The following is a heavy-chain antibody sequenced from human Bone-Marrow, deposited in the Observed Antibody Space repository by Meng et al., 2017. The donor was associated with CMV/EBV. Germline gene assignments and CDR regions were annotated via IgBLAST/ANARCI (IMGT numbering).Heavy chain of an antibody. CDR1: GFTLKFYA. Sequence: GESLKISCPGTGFTLKFYAMSWVRQAPGKGLEWISVISGSGGGTYYADSVKGRFTISRDNSKNTLYLQMNSLRAEDTAVYYCARDRHDFWSGYYSGWFDPWGQGTLVTVSS. D-gene: IGHD3-3*01. V-gene: IGHV3-23*01. CDR3: ARDRHDFWSGYYSGWFDP. J-gene: IGHJ5*02. CDR2: ISGSGGGT.